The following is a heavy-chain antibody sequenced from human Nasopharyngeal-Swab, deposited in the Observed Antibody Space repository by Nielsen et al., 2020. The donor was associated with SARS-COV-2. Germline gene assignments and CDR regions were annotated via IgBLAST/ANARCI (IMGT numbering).Heavy chain of an antibody. V-gene: IGHV3-7*01. J-gene: IGHJ4*02. D-gene: IGHD3-10*01. CDR2: IKQDGSEK. CDR3: ARDSGVQLWLT. CDR1: GFTFSNYW. Sequence: GGSLRLSCAASGFTFSNYWMSWVRQAPGKGLEWVANIKQDGSEKYYVDSVKGRFTISRDNAKNSLYLRMNSLRAEDTAVYYCARDSGVQLWLTWGQGTLVTVSS.